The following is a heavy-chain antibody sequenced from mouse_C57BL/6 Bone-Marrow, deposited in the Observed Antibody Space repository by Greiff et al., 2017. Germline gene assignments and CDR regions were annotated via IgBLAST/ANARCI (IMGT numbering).Heavy chain of an antibody. CDR2: IYPRSGNT. V-gene: IGHV1-81*01. CDR1: GYTFTSYG. D-gene: IGHD1-1*01. CDR3: ARVYYYGSNAMDY. Sequence: VQLQQSGAELARPGASVKLSCKASGYTFTSYGISWVKQRTGQGLEWIGEIYPRSGNTYYNEKFKGKATLTADKSSSTAYIDLRSLTSEDSAVYFCARVYYYGSNAMDYWGQGTSVTVSA. J-gene: IGHJ4*01.